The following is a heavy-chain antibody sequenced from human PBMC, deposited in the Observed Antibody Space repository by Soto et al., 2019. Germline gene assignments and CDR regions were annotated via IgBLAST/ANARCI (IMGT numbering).Heavy chain of an antibody. D-gene: IGHD6-19*01. CDR3: AKEAVAAPWDLRFDY. CDR1: GFTFTSYG. CDR2: VGSGDNT. Sequence: EVQLLQSGGGLVQPGGSLELSCAASGFTFTSYGMSWVRQAPGKGLEWVSAVGSGDNTFYADSVKGRFTISRDNFKNTQYLVVNSLRADDTAVYYCAKEAVAAPWDLRFDYWGQGALVTVSS. J-gene: IGHJ4*02. V-gene: IGHV3-23*01.